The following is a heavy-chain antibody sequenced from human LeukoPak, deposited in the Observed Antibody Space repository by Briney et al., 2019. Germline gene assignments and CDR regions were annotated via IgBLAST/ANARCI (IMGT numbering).Heavy chain of an antibody. V-gene: IGHV3-7*03. J-gene: IGHJ6*02. D-gene: IGHD3-16*01. CDR1: GFIFSTYD. Sequence: GGSLRLSCAASGFIFSTYDMHWVRQAPGKGLEWVASINHNGNVNYYVDSVKGRFTISRDNAKNSLYLQMSNLRAEDTAVYFCARGGGLDVWGQGATVTVSS. CDR3: ARGGGLDV. CDR2: INHNGNVN.